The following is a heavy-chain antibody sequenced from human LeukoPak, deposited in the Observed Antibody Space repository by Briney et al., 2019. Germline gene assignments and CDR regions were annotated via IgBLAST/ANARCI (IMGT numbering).Heavy chain of an antibody. CDR2: ISWNSGSI. Sequence: GGSLRLSCAASGFTFSSYVMHWVRHAPGKGLEWVSGISWNSGSIGYADSVKGRFTISRDNAKNSLYLQMNSLRAEDTALYYCAKDQWYYYGSGSGNNWFDPWGQGTLVTVSS. D-gene: IGHD3-10*01. J-gene: IGHJ5*02. CDR3: AKDQWYYYGSGSGNNWFDP. CDR1: GFTFSSYV. V-gene: IGHV3-9*01.